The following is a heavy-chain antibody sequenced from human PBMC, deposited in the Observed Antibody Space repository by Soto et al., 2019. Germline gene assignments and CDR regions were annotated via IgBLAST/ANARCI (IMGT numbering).Heavy chain of an antibody. CDR2: IIPLCGKT. J-gene: IGHJ6*02. D-gene: IGHD3-10*01. CDR3: AAELGFGKLSVV. V-gene: IGHV1-69*01. Sequence: QVQVVQSGVEVRRPGSSVKVSCKASGDTFKNCVISWVRQAPGQGLEWMGGIIPLCGKTDFAQRFQGRLTITTDESTTTAYMELSRLRSEDTSTYYCAAELGFGKLSVVWGQGTTVIVSS. CDR1: GDTFKNCV.